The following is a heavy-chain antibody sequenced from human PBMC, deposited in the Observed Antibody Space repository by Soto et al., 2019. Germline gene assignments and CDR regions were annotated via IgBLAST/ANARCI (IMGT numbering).Heavy chain of an antibody. CDR1: GYIFTSYW. Sequence: EVQLVQSGAEAKEPGESLRISCKASGYIFTSYWIGWVRQVPGRGLEWMGIIYPGDSDTRYRPSFQGQVTIAADKSISTVYLKWSSLKASDTAMYYCVTVGDSRTQGRDKWGLGTLVTVSS. D-gene: IGHD2-15*01. CDR3: VTVGDSRTQGRDK. CDR2: IYPGDSDT. J-gene: IGHJ4*02. V-gene: IGHV5-51*01.